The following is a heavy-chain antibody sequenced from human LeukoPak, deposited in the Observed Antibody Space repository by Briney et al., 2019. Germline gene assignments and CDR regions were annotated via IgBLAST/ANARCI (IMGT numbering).Heavy chain of an antibody. CDR1: GFTFDDYA. V-gene: IGHV3-9*03. CDR3: AKDMMSVFGYDTRFDY. D-gene: IGHD2-2*03. Sequence: PGGSLRLSCAASGFTFDDYAMHWVRQAPGKGLEWVSGVSWNSNHIGYADSVKGRFTISRDNAKKSLYLQMSGLRAEDMALYYCAKDMMSVFGYDTRFDYWGQEILVTVSS. CDR2: VSWNSNHI. J-gene: IGHJ4*02.